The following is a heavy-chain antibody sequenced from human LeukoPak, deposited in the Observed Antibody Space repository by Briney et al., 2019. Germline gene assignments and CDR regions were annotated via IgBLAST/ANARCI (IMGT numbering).Heavy chain of an antibody. D-gene: IGHD5-24*01. CDR2: INHGGST. J-gene: IGHJ4*01. CDR3: ARIGDGYNRPPDY. Sequence: SKTLSLTCAVYVGSFSGYYWSWIRQPPGKGLEWVGEINHGGSTNYNPSLKSRVTMSVDTSKNQFSLKLSSVTAADTAVYCCARIGDGYNRPPDYWGQGTTVTVSS. CDR1: VGSFSGYY. V-gene: IGHV4-34*01.